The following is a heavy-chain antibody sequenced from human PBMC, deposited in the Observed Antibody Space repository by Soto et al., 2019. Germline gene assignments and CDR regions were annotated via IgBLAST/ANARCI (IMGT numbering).Heavy chain of an antibody. J-gene: IGHJ4*02. Sequence: GGSLRLSCAASGFTFSSYAMSWVRQAPGKGLEWVSAISGSGGSTYYADSVKGRFTISRDNSKNTLYLQMNSLRAEDTAVYYCAKVMDYGDYVGIDYWGQGTLVTVPQ. V-gene: IGHV3-23*01. D-gene: IGHD4-17*01. CDR1: GFTFSSYA. CDR2: ISGSGGST. CDR3: AKVMDYGDYVGIDY.